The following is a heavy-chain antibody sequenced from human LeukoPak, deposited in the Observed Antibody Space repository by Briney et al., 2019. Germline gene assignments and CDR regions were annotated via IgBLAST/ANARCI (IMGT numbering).Heavy chain of an antibody. CDR2: IYYSGST. CDR1: GYSISSGYH. D-gene: IGHD3-16*01. CDR3: ARRTQGGAFDI. V-gene: IGHV4-38-2*02. J-gene: IGHJ3*02. Sequence: TSETLSLTCSVSGYSISSGYHWGWIRQPPGKGLEWIGSIYYSGSTYYNPSLKSRVTISVDTSKNQFSLKLSSVTAADTAVYYCARRTQGGAFDIWGQGTMVTVSS.